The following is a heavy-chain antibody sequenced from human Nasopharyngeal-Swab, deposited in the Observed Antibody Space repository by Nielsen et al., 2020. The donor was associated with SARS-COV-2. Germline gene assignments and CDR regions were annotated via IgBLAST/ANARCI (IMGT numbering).Heavy chain of an antibody. CDR2: ISSSSSYI. J-gene: IGHJ4*02. D-gene: IGHD3-3*01. V-gene: IGHV3-21*01. CDR1: GFTFSSYS. CDR3: ASLLSITIFGDFDY. Sequence: GESLKISCAASGFTFSSYSMNWVRQAPGKGLEWVSSISSSSSYIYYADSVKGRFTISRDNAKNSLYLQMNSLRAEDTAAYYCASLLSITIFGDFDYWGQGTLVTVSS.